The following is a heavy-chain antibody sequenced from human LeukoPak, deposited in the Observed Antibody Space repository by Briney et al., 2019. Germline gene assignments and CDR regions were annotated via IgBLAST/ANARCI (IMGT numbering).Heavy chain of an antibody. CDR2: IYYSGST. Sequence: SETLSLTCTLSGGSISSGDYYWSWIRQPPGKGLESIGFIYYSGSTYHNLSLKSRVTISLDTSQNQFSLKLSSVTAADKAVYYCAIDLVKLGELLYVFDCWGQGTLVTVSS. CDR3: AIDLVKLGELLYVFDC. J-gene: IGHJ4*02. V-gene: IGHV4-30-4*01. CDR1: GGSISSGDYY. D-gene: IGHD3-10*01.